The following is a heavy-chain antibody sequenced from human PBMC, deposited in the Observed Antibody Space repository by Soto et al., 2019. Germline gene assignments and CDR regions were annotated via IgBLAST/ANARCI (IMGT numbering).Heavy chain of an antibody. J-gene: IGHJ5*02. CDR2: VHYSGNT. CDR3: ARADGFGVVTPFMES. V-gene: IGHV4-39*02. D-gene: IGHD3-3*01. Sequence: SETLSLTCSVSGDSIISCRFHWGLIRQPPGKGLEFIATVHYSGNTHYNPSLRSRVTIFVDTSKSHFSLRLSSVTAADTAVYCARADGFGVVTPFMESWGQGILVTVSS. CDR1: GDSIISCRFH.